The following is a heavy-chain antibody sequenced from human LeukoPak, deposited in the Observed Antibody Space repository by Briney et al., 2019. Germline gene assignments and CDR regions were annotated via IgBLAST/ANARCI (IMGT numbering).Heavy chain of an antibody. CDR1: GGSISSSSYY. Sequence: PTETLSLTCTVSGGSISSSSYYWGWIRQPPGKGLEWIWSIYYSGSTYYNPSLKSRVTISVDTSKNQFSLKLSSVTAADTAVYYCATVVPAARKRGVPIYYFDYWGQGTLVTVSS. CDR2: IYYSGST. J-gene: IGHJ4*02. V-gene: IGHV4-39*01. CDR3: ATVVPAARKRGVPIYYFDY. D-gene: IGHD2-2*01.